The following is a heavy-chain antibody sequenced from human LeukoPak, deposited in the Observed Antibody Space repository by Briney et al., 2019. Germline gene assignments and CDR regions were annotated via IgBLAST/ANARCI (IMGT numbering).Heavy chain of an antibody. J-gene: IGHJ4*02. D-gene: IGHD1-14*01. CDR1: GFSLNTSGVG. CDR2: IYWDDDK. Sequence: SAPTLVKPTQTLTLTCTFSGFSLNTSGVGVGWIRQPPAKTLEWLALIYWDDDKRYSPSLKISLTIIKHTSKNQVVLTMTNMDPVDTATYYCARRQPTTNFDYWGQGTLVTVSS. CDR3: ARRQPTTNFDY. V-gene: IGHV2-5*02.